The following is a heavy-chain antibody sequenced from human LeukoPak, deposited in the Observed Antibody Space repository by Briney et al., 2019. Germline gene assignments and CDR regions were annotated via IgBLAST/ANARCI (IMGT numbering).Heavy chain of an antibody. Sequence: KAGGSLRLSCAASGFTFSTYSMNWVRQAPGKGLEWVSSISSSSSYIYYADSVKGRFTISRDNAKNSLYLQMNSLRAEDTAVYYCARVRGALLWFGESPRDYYFDYWGQGTLVTVAS. V-gene: IGHV3-21*01. J-gene: IGHJ4*02. CDR2: ISSSSSYI. CDR1: GFTFSTYS. D-gene: IGHD3-10*01. CDR3: ARVRGALLWFGESPRDYYFDY.